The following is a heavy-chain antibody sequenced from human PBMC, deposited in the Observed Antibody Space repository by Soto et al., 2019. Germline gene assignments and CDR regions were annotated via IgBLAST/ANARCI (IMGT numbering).Heavy chain of an antibody. CDR1: SDSISSNNW. CDR3: AHSSEWGDDFDY. V-gene: IGHV4-4*02. Sequence: QVQLQESGPGLVKPSGTLSLTCAVSSDSISSNNWWSWVRQPPGKGLEWIGEIYHSGSTYYNPSLKSRVTISVDKSKNQFSLKLSSVTAADTAVYYCAHSSEWGDDFDYWGQGTLVTVSS. CDR2: IYHSGST. J-gene: IGHJ4*02. D-gene: IGHD1-26*01.